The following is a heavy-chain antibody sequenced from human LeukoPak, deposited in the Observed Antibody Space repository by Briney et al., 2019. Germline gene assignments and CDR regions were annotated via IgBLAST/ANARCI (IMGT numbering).Heavy chain of an antibody. CDR3: ARDHLGYCSGGSCYYPWGPFDY. V-gene: IGHV3-7*01. Sequence: GGSLRLSCAVSGFTLSSYSMNWVRQAPGKGLEWVANIEQDGSEKYYVDSVKGRFTISRDNAKNSLYLQMNSLRAEDTAVYYCARDHLGYCSGGSCYYPWGPFDYWGQGTLVTVSS. J-gene: IGHJ4*02. CDR2: IEQDGSEK. D-gene: IGHD2-15*01. CDR1: GFTLSSYS.